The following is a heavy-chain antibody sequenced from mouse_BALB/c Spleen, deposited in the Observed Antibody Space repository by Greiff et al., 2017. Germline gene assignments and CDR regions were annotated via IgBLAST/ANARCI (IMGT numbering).Heavy chain of an antibody. Sequence: EVQGVESGGGLVQPGGSLRLSCATSGFTFTDYYMSWVRQPPGKALEWLGFIRNKANGYTTEYSASVKGRFTISRDNSQSILYLHMNTLRAENSATYYCARDINYRCDDYAMDDWGQGTSVTVSS. CDR3: ARDINYRCDDYAMDD. CDR2: IRNKANGYTT. J-gene: IGHJ4*01. D-gene: IGHD2-14*01. V-gene: IGHV7-3*02. CDR1: GFTFTDYY.